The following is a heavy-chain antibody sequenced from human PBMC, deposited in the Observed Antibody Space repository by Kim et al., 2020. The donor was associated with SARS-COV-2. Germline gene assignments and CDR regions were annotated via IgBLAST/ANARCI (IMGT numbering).Heavy chain of an antibody. V-gene: IGHV3-23*01. Sequence: DSVKGRFTISRDNSKNTLYLQMNSLRAEDTAVYYCAKGERITMVRVTFDYWGQGTLVTVSS. J-gene: IGHJ4*02. CDR3: AKGERITMVRVTFDY. D-gene: IGHD3-10*01.